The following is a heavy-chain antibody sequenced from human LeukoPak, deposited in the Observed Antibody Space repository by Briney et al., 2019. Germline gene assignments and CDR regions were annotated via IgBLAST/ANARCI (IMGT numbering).Heavy chain of an antibody. V-gene: IGHV3-48*02. J-gene: IGHJ4*02. CDR3: ARGPLIVVVPAAMYYFDY. D-gene: IGHD2-2*01. CDR1: GFTFSSYS. CDR2: ISSSSSTI. Sequence: GGSLRLSCAASGFTFSSYSMNWVRQAPGKGLEWVSYISSSSSTIYYADSVKGRFTISRDNAKNSLYLQMNSLRDEDTAVDYCARGPLIVVVPAAMYYFDYWGQGTLVTVSS.